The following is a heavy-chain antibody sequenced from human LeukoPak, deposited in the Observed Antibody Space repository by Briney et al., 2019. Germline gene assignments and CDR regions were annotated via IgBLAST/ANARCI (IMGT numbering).Heavy chain of an antibody. CDR1: GFTFSSYG. J-gene: IGHJ5*02. CDR3: ARDLAAAGTWFDP. CDR2: IWYDTSNK. Sequence: LGRSLRLSCAASGFTFSSYGMHWVRQAPGKGLEWVAVIWYDTSNKYYADSVKGRFTISRDNSKNTLYLQMNSLRAEDTAVYYCARDLAAAGTWFDPWGQGTLVTVSS. V-gene: IGHV3-33*01. D-gene: IGHD6-13*01.